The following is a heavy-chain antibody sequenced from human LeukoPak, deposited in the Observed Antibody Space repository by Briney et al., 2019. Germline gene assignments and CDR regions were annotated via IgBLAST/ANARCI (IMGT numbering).Heavy chain of an antibody. CDR1: GYTFTSYG. CDR3: ARAYDILTGLSGFDP. J-gene: IGHJ5*02. CDR2: ISAYNGNT. Sequence: GASVKVSCKASGYTFTSYGISWVRQAPGQGLELMGWISAYNGNTNNAQKLQVRVTMTTDTSTSTAYMELRSLRSDDTAVYYCARAYDILTGLSGFDPWGQGTLVTVSS. D-gene: IGHD3-9*01. V-gene: IGHV1-18*01.